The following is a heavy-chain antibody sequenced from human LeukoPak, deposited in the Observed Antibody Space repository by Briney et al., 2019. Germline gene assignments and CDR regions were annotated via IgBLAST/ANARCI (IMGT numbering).Heavy chain of an antibody. J-gene: IGHJ4*02. CDR2: ISAYNGNT. CDR1: GYTFTSYG. CDR3: ARGLTY. Sequence: ASVKVSCKASGYTFTSYGIIWVRQAPGQGLEWMGWISAYNGNTDYSQNLQGRVTMTTDTSTNTAYMELRSLRPDDTAVYYCARGLTYWGQGTLVTVSS. V-gene: IGHV1-18*01.